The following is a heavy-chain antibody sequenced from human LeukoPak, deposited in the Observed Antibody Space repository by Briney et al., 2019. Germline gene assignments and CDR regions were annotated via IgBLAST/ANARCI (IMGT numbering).Heavy chain of an antibody. CDR3: ARESRIQLWLSYFDY. V-gene: IGHV1/OR15-2*02. D-gene: IGHD5-18*01. Sequence: ASVKVSCKASGYTFTGYYMHWVRQAPGQGLEWMGWINTYNGDTQYSQNLQGRLTMTTDTSTSTAYMELRSLRSDDTAVYYCARESRIQLWLSYFDYWGQGTLLTVSS. CDR1: GYTFTGYY. J-gene: IGHJ4*02. CDR2: INTYNGDT.